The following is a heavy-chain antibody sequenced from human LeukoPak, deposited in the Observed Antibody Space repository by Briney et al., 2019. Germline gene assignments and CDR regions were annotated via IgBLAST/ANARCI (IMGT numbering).Heavy chain of an antibody. D-gene: IGHD6-19*01. CDR3: AKSTSSGWGRGDY. V-gene: IGHV3-30*18. Sequence: PGGSLRLSCAASGFTFSSYGMHWVRQAPAKGLEWVAVISYDGSNKYYADSVKGRFTISRDNSKNTLYLQMNSLRAEDTAVYYCAKSTSSGWGRGDYWGQGTLVTVSS. J-gene: IGHJ4*02. CDR2: ISYDGSNK. CDR1: GFTFSSYG.